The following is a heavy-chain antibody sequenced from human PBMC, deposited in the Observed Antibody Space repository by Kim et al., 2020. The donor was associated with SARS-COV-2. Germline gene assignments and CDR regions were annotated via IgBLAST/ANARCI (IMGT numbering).Heavy chain of an antibody. CDR2: ISGSGGST. Sequence: GGSLRLSCAASGFTFSSYAMSWVRQAPGKGLEWVSAISGSGGSTYYADSVKGRFTISRDNSKNTLYLQMNSLRAEDTAVYYCAKDGGGSYLYYYYYMDVWGKGPTVTVSS. J-gene: IGHJ6*03. V-gene: IGHV3-23*01. CDR1: GFTFSSYA. D-gene: IGHD1-26*01. CDR3: AKDGGGSYLYYYYYMDV.